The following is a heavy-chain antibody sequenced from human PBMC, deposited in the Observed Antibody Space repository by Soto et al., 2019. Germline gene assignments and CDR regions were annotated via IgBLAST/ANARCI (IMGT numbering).Heavy chain of an antibody. J-gene: IGHJ5*02. D-gene: IGHD4-17*01. CDR2: ISWNSGSI. CDR1: GFTFDDYA. CDR3: AKEASRTTVTPDRHNWFDP. Sequence: EVQLVESGGGLVQPGRSLRLSCAASGFTFDDYAMHWVRQAPGKGLEWVSGISWNSGSIGYADSVKGRFTISRDNAKNSLYLQMNSLRAEDTALYYCAKEASRTTVTPDRHNWFDPWGQGTLVTVSS. V-gene: IGHV3-9*01.